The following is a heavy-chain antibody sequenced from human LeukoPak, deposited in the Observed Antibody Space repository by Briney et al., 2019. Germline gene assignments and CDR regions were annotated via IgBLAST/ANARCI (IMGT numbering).Heavy chain of an antibody. CDR3: AREPARIRYMDV. CDR2: IYYSGST. D-gene: IGHD2-2*01. CDR1: GGTNLSYF. V-gene: IGHV4-59*01. Sequence: SETLSLTCTGTGGTNLSYFWRWIRQPPGKGLEWIGYIYYSGSTNYNPSLKSRVTISVDTSKNQFSLKLSSVTAADPAVYYCAREPARIRYMDVSGKGTTVTVSS. J-gene: IGHJ6*03.